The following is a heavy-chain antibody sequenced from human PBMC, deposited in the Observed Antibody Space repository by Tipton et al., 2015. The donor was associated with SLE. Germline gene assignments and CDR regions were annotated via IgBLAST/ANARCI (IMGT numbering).Heavy chain of an antibody. D-gene: IGHD3-10*01. Sequence: TLSLTCTVSNASINSVGYYWTWIRQHPGKALEWIGYIYYNGNTYYNPSPKSRATISADTSNNEFSLRLTSVTAADTAIYYCASPGGGSGSFDAFDIWGQGTMVTVSS. V-gene: IGHV4-31*03. CDR2: IYYNGNT. CDR3: ASPGGGSGSFDAFDI. CDR1: NASINSVGYY. J-gene: IGHJ3*02.